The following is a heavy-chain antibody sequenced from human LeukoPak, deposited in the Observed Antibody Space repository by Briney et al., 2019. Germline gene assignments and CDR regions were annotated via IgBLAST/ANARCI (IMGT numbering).Heavy chain of an antibody. J-gene: IGHJ4*02. Sequence: SETLSLTCTVSGGSISSSYWSWIRQSAGKGLEWIGRIYASGNTNYNPSLKSRVTMSVDTSKNQFSLRLSSVTAADTAVYYCARSPGLEDDFWSGTPYYLDYWGQGTLVTVSS. CDR1: GGSISSSY. CDR2: IYASGNT. CDR3: ARSPGLEDDFWSGTPYYLDY. D-gene: IGHD3-3*01. V-gene: IGHV4-4*07.